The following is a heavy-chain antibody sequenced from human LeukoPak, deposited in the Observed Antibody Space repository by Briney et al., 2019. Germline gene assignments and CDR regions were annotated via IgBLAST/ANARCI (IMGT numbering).Heavy chain of an antibody. CDR1: GGSISSYY. V-gene: IGHV4-59*08. J-gene: IGHJ4*02. Sequence: TSETLSLTCTVSGGSISSYYWSWIRQPPGKGLEWIGYIYYSGSTNYNPSLKSRVTISVDTSKNQFSLKLSSVTAADTAVYYCARHLYGDPPECYFDYWGQGTLVTVSS. CDR3: ARHLYGDPPECYFDY. CDR2: IYYSGST. D-gene: IGHD4-17*01.